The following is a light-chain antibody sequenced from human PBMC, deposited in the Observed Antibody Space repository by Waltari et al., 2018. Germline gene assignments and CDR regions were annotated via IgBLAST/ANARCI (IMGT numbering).Light chain of an antibody. CDR3: QQFNSYPPAFT. Sequence: AIQLTQSPSSLSASVGDRVTITCRASQGISSALAWYQQKPGKAPKLLIYDASSLESGVPSRFSGSGSGTDFTLTISSLQPEDFATYYCQQFNSYPPAFTFGPGTKVDSK. J-gene: IGKJ3*01. CDR2: DAS. CDR1: QGISSA. V-gene: IGKV1-13*02.